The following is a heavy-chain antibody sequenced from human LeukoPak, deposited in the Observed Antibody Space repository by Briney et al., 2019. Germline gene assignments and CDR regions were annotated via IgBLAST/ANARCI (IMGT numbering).Heavy chain of an antibody. D-gene: IGHD6-13*01. V-gene: IGHV3-7*01. CDR1: GFTFSSYW. J-gene: IGHJ4*02. Sequence: PGGSLRLSCAASGFTFSSYWMSWVRQAPGKGLEWVANIKQDGSEKYYVDSVKGRFPISRDNAKNSLYLQMNSLRAEDTAVYYCANSVYSSSWPIDYWGQGTLVTVSS. CDR2: IKQDGSEK. CDR3: ANSVYSSSWPIDY.